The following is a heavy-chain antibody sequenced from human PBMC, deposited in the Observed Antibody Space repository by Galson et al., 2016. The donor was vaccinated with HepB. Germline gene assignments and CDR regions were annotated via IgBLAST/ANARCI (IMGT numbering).Heavy chain of an antibody. J-gene: IGHJ4*02. D-gene: IGHD6-6*01. Sequence: SVKVSCKASGSTFSNYSFSWVRQAPGQGLEWMGGIIHDFGSANYADKFKGRATITADKISNTVYMDLRSLRSDDTAVYFCARGGTIYQLHQPPNDYWGQGTLVTVSA. V-gene: IGHV1-69*06. CDR3: ARGGTIYQLHQPPNDY. CDR2: IIHDFGSA. CDR1: GSTFSNYS.